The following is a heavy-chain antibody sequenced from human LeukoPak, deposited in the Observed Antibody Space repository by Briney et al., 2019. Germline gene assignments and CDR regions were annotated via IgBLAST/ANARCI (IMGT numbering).Heavy chain of an antibody. V-gene: IGHV4-34*01. D-gene: IGHD2-15*01. CDR2: INHSGST. CDR3: ARTPTRRHDFDY. J-gene: IGHJ4*02. Sequence: SETLSLTCAVYGGSFSGYYWSWIRQPPGKGLEWIREINHSGSTNYNPSLKSRVTISVDTSKNQFSLKLSSVTAADTAVYYCARTPTRRHDFDYWGQGTLVTVSS. CDR1: GGSFSGYY.